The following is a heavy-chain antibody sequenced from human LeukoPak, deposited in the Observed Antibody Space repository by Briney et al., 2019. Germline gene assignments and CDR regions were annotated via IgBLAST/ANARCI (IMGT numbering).Heavy chain of an antibody. CDR1: GFAFSSYT. Sequence: GGSLRLSCTASGFAFSSYTINWDRQAPGKGLEWVASISSWTIFKYYGGSVKGRFTITRDNSKNSVYLQMDSLRAEDTAVYYCARNYDQFAKPPTPHDCWGQGTLVTVSS. CDR2: ISSWTIFK. D-gene: IGHD3-16*01. V-gene: IGHV3-21*06. CDR3: ARNYDQFAKPPTPHDC. J-gene: IGHJ4*02.